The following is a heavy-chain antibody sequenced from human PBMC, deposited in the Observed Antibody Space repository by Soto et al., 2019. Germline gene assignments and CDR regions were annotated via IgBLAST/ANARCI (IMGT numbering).Heavy chain of an antibody. CDR1: GGSFSGYY. Sequence: QVQLQQWGAGLLKPSETLSLTYAVYGGSFSGYYWSWIRQPPGKGLEWIGEINHSGSTNYNPSLKSRVTISLDTSKDQCSLKLSSVTAADTAVYYCARDVYSNSWGQGTLVTVSS. D-gene: IGHD4-4*01. V-gene: IGHV4-34*01. J-gene: IGHJ4*02. CDR3: ARDVYSNS. CDR2: INHSGST.